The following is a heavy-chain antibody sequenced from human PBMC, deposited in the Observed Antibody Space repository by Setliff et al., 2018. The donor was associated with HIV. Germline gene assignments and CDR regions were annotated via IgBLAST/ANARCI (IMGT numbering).Heavy chain of an antibody. CDR2: ISAYNGNT. D-gene: IGHD3-22*01. V-gene: IGHV1-18*01. CDR1: GYTFTSYG. Sequence: ASVKVSCKASGYTFTSYGISWVRQAPGQGLEWMGWISAYNGNTNYAQKLQGRVTMTTDTSTSTAYMELRSLRSDDTAVYYFARDLDSSGYGDAFDIWGQGTMVTVSS. J-gene: IGHJ3*02. CDR3: ARDLDSSGYGDAFDI.